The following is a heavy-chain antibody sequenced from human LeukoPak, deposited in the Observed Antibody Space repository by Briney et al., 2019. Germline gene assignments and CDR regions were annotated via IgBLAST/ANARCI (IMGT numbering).Heavy chain of an antibody. CDR1: DYSISNDFY. V-gene: IGHV4-38-2*02. D-gene: IGHD6-13*01. CDR3: ARIGNSWLSSFDY. J-gene: IGHJ4*02. CDR2: IYHSGST. Sequence: SETLSLTCTVSDYSISNDFYWGWIRQPPGKGLQWIGSIYHSGSTYYNPSLKSRVTISIDTSKNQFSLKLTSVTAADTAVYYCARIGNSWLSSFDYWGQGTLVTVSS.